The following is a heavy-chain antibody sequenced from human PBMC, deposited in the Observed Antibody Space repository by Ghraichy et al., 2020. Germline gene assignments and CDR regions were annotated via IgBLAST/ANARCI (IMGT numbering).Heavy chain of an antibody. CDR3: STTRRGSAGY. D-gene: IGHD1-26*01. V-gene: IGHV3-15*01. Sequence: LSLTCAASGFTFSDAWMSWVRQAPGKGLEWVGRFISKADGGARDYTAPVRGRFSISRDDSINTLYLQMKSLKTEDTAVYYCSTTRRGSAGYWGQGTLVTVSS. CDR1: GFTFSDAW. J-gene: IGHJ4*02. CDR2: FISKADGGAR.